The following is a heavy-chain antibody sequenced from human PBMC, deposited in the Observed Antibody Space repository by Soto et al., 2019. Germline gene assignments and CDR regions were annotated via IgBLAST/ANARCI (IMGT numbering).Heavy chain of an antibody. CDR2: IRSKANSYAT. CDR1: GFTFSGSA. CDR3: TRSNYYGSGSYSVRKRAYYYYMDV. J-gene: IGHJ6*03. V-gene: IGHV3-73*01. D-gene: IGHD3-10*01. Sequence: EVQLVESGGGLVQPGGSLKLSCAASGFTFSGSAMHWVRQASGKGLAWVGRIRSKANSYATAYAASVKGRFTISRDDSKNTAYLQMNSLKTEDTAVYYCTRSNYYGSGSYSVRKRAYYYYMDVWGKGTTVTVSS.